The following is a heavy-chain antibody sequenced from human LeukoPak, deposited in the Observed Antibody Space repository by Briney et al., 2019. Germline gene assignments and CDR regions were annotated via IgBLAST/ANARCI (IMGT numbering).Heavy chain of an antibody. CDR2: FNHSGST. V-gene: IGHV4-34*01. J-gene: IGHJ4*02. Sequence: SSGTLSLTCAVYGGSFSGYYWSWIRQLPGKGLEWIGEFNHSGSTNYNPSLKSRVTISVDTSKNQFSLKLSSVTAADTAVYYCARDVPSIAALRYFDYWGQGTLVTVSS. CDR3: ARDVPSIAALRYFDY. D-gene: IGHD6-6*01. CDR1: GGSFSGYY.